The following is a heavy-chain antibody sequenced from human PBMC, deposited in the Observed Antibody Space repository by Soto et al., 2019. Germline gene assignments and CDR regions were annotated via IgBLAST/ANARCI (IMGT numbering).Heavy chain of an antibody. J-gene: IGHJ5*02. V-gene: IGHV1-18*01. CDR1: VGTFSSYA. CDR2: ISAYSGNT. CDR3: ARDRTDYDILTGYYTWFDP. Sequence: GASVKVSCKASVGTFSSYAISWVRQAPGQGLEWMGWISAYSGNTNYAQKLQGRVTMTTDTSTSTAYMELRSLRSDDTAVYYCARDRTDYDILTGYYTWFDPWGQGTLVTVSS. D-gene: IGHD3-9*01.